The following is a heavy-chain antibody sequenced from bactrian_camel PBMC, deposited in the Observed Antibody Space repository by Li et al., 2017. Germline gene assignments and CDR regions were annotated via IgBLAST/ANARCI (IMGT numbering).Heavy chain of an antibody. D-gene: IGHD6*01. V-gene: IGHV3S6*01. CDR2: INSDGTAA. CDR3: AARQGNWYGGRCPLEKERYNY. CDR1: GFTFSTHW. J-gene: IGHJ4*01. Sequence: HVQLVESGGGLVQPGGSLRLSCGASGFTFSTHWMYWVRQAPGKGLEWVSRINSDGTAAYVADSMKGRFTISQDTAKNTVDLQMTSLIPEDTAIYYCAARQGNWYGGRCPLEKERYNYWGQGTQVTVS.